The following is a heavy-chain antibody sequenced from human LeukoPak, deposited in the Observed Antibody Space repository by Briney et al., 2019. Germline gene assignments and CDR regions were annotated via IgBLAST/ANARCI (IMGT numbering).Heavy chain of an antibody. CDR3: AREKHIVVVLDV. Sequence: GGPLRLSCAAPGFTFSDYYMSWNRQAPGKELERVSYISSSGSTIYYADSVKGRFTNSRDNAKNSLYLQMNSLRAEDTAVYYCAREKHIVVVLDVWGQGTTVTVSS. D-gene: IGHD2-21*01. J-gene: IGHJ6*02. V-gene: IGHV3-11*01. CDR2: ISSSGSTI. CDR1: GFTFSDYY.